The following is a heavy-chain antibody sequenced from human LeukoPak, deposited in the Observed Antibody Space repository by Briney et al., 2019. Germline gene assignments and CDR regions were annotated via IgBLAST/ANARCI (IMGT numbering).Heavy chain of an antibody. D-gene: IGHD2-2*01. CDR3: ARDVVVVPAAIHYGMDV. J-gene: IGHJ6*02. Sequence: PSETLSLTCAVYGGSFSDYFWGWIRQPPGKGLEWIGEINHSGRTYYNPSLKSRVTISVDTSKNQFSLNLSSVTAADTAVYYCARDVVVVPAAIHYGMDVWGQGTTGTVS. CDR2: INHSGRT. CDR1: GGSFSDYF. V-gene: IGHV4-34*01.